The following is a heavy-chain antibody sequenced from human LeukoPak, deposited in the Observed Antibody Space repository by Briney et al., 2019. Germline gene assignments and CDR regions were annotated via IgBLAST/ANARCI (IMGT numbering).Heavy chain of an antibody. CDR3: ARAVPAAMGDWFDP. Sequence: PGGSLRLSCAASGFXFSDYYISWIRQAPGKGLEWVSYISSSSSYTNYADSVKGRFTISRDNAKNSLYLQMNSLRAEDTAVYYCARAVPAAMGDWFDPWGQGTLVTVSS. CDR1: GFXFSDYY. V-gene: IGHV3-11*03. J-gene: IGHJ5*02. CDR2: ISSSSSYT. D-gene: IGHD2-2*01.